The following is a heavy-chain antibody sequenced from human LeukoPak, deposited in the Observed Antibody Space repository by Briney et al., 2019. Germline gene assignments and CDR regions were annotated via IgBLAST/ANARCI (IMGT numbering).Heavy chain of an antibody. CDR1: GGSISSYY. V-gene: IGHV4-59*01. CDR3: ARMGPKTTAAFDI. D-gene: IGHD1-7*01. J-gene: IGHJ3*02. Sequence: SETLSLTCTVSGGSISSYYWNWIRQPPGKGLEWIRYIYYSGSTNYNPSLKSRVTISVDTSKNQFSLKLSSVTAADTAVYYCARMGPKTTAAFDIWGQGTMVTVSS. CDR2: IYYSGST.